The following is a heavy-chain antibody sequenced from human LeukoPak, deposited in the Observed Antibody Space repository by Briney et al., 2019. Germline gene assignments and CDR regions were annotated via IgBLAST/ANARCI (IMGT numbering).Heavy chain of an antibody. CDR2: MNPNSGNT. D-gene: IGHD3-22*01. Sequence: ASVKVSCKASGYTFTGYYMHWVRRAPGQGLEWMGWMNPNSGNTGYAQKFQGRVTMTRNTSISTAYMELSSLRSEDTAVYYCARGLREIHSSGYRYYFDYWGQGTLVTVSS. CDR1: GYTFTGYY. V-gene: IGHV1-8*02. J-gene: IGHJ4*02. CDR3: ARGLREIHSSGYRYYFDY.